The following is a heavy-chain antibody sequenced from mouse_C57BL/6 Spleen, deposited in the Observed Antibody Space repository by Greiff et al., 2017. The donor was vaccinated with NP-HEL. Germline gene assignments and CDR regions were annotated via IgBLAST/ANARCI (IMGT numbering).Heavy chain of an antibody. J-gene: IGHJ4*01. CDR3: ASRGAYGSSSDAMDY. D-gene: IGHD1-1*01. CDR1: GYTFTDYN. CDR2: INANNGGT. Sequence: EVQLQQSGPELVKPGASVKIPGKAAGYTFTDYNMDWVKQSHGKSLEWIGDINANNGGTIYNQKFKGKATLTVDKYSSTAYMELRSLTSEDIAVYYCASRGAYGSSSDAMDYLGQGTSVTVSS. V-gene: IGHV1-18*01.